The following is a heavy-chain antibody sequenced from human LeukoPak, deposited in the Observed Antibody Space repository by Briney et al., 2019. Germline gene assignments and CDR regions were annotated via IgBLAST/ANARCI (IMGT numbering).Heavy chain of an antibody. CDR1: GYTFTGYY. CDR2: INPNSGNT. D-gene: IGHD4-17*01. J-gene: IGHJ6*02. CDR3: ARDYGDYPPTYYYYGMDV. V-gene: IGHV1-8*02. Sequence: ASVKVSCKASGYTFTGYYMQWVRQAPGQGLEWMGWINPNSGNTGYAQKFQGRVTMTRNTSISTAYMELSSLRSEDTAVYYCARDYGDYPPTYYYYGMDVWGQGTTVTVSS.